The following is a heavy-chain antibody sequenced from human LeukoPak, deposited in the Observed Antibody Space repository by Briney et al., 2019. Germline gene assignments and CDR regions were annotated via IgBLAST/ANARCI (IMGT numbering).Heavy chain of an antibody. J-gene: IGHJ4*02. CDR3: AKWSKRSCIAAAGTRIDY. Sequence: GGSLRLSCAASGFTFSSYSMNWVRQAPGKGLEWVSAISGSGGSTYYADSVKGRFTISRDNSKNTLYLQMNSLRAEDTAVYYCAKWSKRSCIAAAGTRIDYWGQGTLVTVSS. V-gene: IGHV3-23*01. CDR1: GFTFSSYS. CDR2: ISGSGGST. D-gene: IGHD6-13*01.